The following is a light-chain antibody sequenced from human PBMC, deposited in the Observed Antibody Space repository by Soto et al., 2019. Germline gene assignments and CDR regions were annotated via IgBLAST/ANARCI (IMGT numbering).Light chain of an antibody. CDR3: NSYTTSNTRQIV. CDR2: DVS. J-gene: IGLJ1*01. CDR1: HSEVCGYNY. V-gene: IGLV2-14*01. Sequence: QSALTQPASVSGSPWQSITISCTGNHSEVCGYNYVSWYQQHPGKAPKFMIYDVSNRPSGVSTRFSGSKSGNTASLTISGLQAEDEADYYCNSYTTSNTRQIVFGTGTKVTVL.